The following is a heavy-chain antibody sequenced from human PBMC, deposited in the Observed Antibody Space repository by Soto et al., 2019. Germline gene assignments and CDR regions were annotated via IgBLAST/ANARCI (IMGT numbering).Heavy chain of an antibody. V-gene: IGHV4-59*01. CDR3: ARDWAMVRGVPYYYGMDV. CDR1: GGSISSYY. J-gene: IGHJ6*02. Sequence: SETLALTCTVSGGSISSYYWSWIRQPPWKGLEWIGYIYYSGSTNYNPSLKSRVTISVDTSKNQFSLKLSSVTAADTAVYYCARDWAMVRGVPYYYGMDVWGQGTTVTVSS. D-gene: IGHD3-10*01. CDR2: IYYSGST.